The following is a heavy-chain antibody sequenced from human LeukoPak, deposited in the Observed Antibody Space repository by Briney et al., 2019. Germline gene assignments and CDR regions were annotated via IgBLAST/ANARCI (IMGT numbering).Heavy chain of an antibody. J-gene: IGHJ4*02. D-gene: IGHD3-22*01. CDR1: GGTFSSYA. CDR2: IIPIFGTA. V-gene: IGHV1-69*13. Sequence: GASVKVSCKASGGTFSSYAIGWVRQAPGQGLEWMGGIIPIFGTANYAQKFQGRVTITADESTSTAYMELSSLRSEDTAVYYCARSTYDSSGYYDATDLGYWGQGTLVTVSS. CDR3: ARSTYDSSGYYDATDLGY.